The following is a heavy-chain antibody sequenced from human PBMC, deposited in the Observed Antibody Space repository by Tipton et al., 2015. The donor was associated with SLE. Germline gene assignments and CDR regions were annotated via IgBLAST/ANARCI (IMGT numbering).Heavy chain of an antibody. D-gene: IGHD3-16*01. CDR3: VRGQSATGEFDS. J-gene: IGHJ4*02. Sequence: SLRLSCAASGFTLSTYDMHWVRQGTGKGLEWVSVIGIAGDTYYPDSVKGRFTISRENGKNSLHLQINRLRAGDTAVYYCVRGQSATGEFDSWGQGTQVTVSS. CDR2: IGIAGDT. CDR1: GFTLSTYD. V-gene: IGHV3-13*01.